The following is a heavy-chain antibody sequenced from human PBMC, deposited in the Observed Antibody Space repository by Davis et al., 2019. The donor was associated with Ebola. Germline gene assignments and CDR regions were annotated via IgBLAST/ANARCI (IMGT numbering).Heavy chain of an antibody. Sequence: PGGSLRLSCAASGFTFSNAWMSWVRQAPGKGLEWVGRIKSKTDGGTTDYAAPVKGRFTISRDDSKNTLYLQMNSLKTEDTAVYYCTTGSYCSGGSCQRTYYFDYWGQGTLVTVSS. CDR2: IKSKTDGGTT. CDR3: TTGSYCSGGSCQRTYYFDY. CDR1: GFTFSNAW. V-gene: IGHV3-15*01. J-gene: IGHJ4*02. D-gene: IGHD2-15*01.